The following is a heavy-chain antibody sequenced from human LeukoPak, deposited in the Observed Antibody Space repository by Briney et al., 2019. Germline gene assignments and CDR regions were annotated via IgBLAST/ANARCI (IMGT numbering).Heavy chain of an antibody. Sequence: SVKVSCKASGGTFSSYTISWVRQAPGQGLEWMGRIIPILGIANYAQKFQGRVTITADKSTSTAYMELSSLRSEDTAVYYCARGGWPHARGMDVWRQGTNVTVS. D-gene: IGHD2-15*01. J-gene: IGHJ6*02. CDR3: ARGGWPHARGMDV. CDR2: IIPILGIA. CDR1: GGTFSSYT. V-gene: IGHV1-69*02.